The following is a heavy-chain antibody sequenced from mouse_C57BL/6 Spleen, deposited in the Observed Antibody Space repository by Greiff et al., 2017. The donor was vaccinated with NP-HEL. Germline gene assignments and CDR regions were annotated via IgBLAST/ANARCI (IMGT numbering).Heavy chain of an antibody. CDR1: GFTFSSYA. CDR3: AREGYDGYYIWYFDV. J-gene: IGHJ1*03. V-gene: IGHV5-4*01. CDR2: ISDGGSYT. Sequence: EVQGVESGGGLVKPGGSLKLSCAASGFTFSSYAMSWVRQTPEKRLEWVATISDGGSYTYYPDNVKGRFTISRDNAKNNLYLQMSHLKSEDTAMYYCAREGYDGYYIWYFDVWGTGTTVTVSS. D-gene: IGHD2-3*01.